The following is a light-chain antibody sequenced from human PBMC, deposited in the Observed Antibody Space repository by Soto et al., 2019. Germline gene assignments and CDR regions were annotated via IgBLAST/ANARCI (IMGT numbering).Light chain of an antibody. V-gene: IGKV1-5*01. CDR1: QSISSW. CDR3: QQYNRYSVT. Sequence: DIQMTQSPPTLSASVGDRVTITCRARQSISSWLAWFQQKPGKAPKLLIYDASNLQSGVPSRFSGSGSGTEFTLTISSLQPDDFATYYCQQYNRYSVTFGQGTKVEIK. J-gene: IGKJ1*01. CDR2: DAS.